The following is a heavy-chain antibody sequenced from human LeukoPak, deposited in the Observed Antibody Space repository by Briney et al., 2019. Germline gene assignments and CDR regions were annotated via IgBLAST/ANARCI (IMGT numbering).Heavy chain of an antibody. CDR2: ISAYNGNT. D-gene: IGHD3-9*01. CDR3: ARGSTIFTDAFDI. Sequence: ASVNVSCKASGYTFTSFDITWVRQAPGQGLEWMGWISAYNGNTNYAQKLQGRVTLTTDTSTSTAYMELRSLRSDDTAVYYCARGSTIFTDAFDIWGQGTMVTVSS. CDR1: GYTFTSFD. J-gene: IGHJ3*02. V-gene: IGHV1-18*01.